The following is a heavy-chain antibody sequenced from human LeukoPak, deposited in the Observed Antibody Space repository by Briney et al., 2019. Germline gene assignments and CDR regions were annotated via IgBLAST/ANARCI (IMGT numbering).Heavy chain of an antibody. Sequence: GGSLRLSCAASGFTVSINYMSWVRQAPGKGLEWVSVIYSGGNTYYADSVKGRFTISRDNSKNTLYLQMKSLRAEDTAVYYCAKLEGEQWLVRLYFQRWGQGTLVTVSS. D-gene: IGHD6-19*01. CDR3: AKLEGEQWLVRLYFQR. CDR1: GFTVSINY. V-gene: IGHV3-53*01. J-gene: IGHJ1*01. CDR2: IYSGGNT.